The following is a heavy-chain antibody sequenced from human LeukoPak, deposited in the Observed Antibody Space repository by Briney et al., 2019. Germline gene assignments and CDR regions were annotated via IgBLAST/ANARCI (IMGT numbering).Heavy chain of an antibody. Sequence: GGSLRLSCAASGFTFSSYSMNWVRQAPGKGREWVSSISSSSSYIYYADSVKGRFTISRDNAKNSLYLQMNSLRAEDTAVYYCARDLSLGRAAAGTSDYWGQGTLVTVSS. CDR3: ARDLSLGRAAAGTSDY. D-gene: IGHD6-13*01. CDR2: ISSSSSYI. J-gene: IGHJ4*02. CDR1: GFTFSSYS. V-gene: IGHV3-21*01.